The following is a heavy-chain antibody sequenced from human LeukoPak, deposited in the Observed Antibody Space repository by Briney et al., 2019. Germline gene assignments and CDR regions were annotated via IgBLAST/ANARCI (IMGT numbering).Heavy chain of an antibody. J-gene: IGHJ4*02. CDR3: AKDLILGDYGDYVGRRSGFDY. Sequence: YVDSVKGRFTISRDNAKNSLYLQMNSLRAEDTALYYCAKDLILGDYGDYVGRRSGFDYWGQGTLVTVSS. D-gene: IGHD4-17*01. V-gene: IGHV3-9*01.